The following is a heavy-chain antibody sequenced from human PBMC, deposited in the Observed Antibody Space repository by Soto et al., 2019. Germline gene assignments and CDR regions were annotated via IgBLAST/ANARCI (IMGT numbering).Heavy chain of an antibody. CDR2: ISYDGSNK. CDR1: RFTFSNYA. V-gene: IGHV3-30-3*01. Sequence: GGSLRLSCAASRFTFSNYAMSWVRQAPGKGLEWVAVISYDGSNKYYADSVKGRFTISRDNSKNTLYLQMNSLRAEDTAVYYCARGGVVPVIYGMDVWGQGTTVTVSS. CDR3: ARGGVVPVIYGMDV. D-gene: IGHD2-2*01. J-gene: IGHJ6*02.